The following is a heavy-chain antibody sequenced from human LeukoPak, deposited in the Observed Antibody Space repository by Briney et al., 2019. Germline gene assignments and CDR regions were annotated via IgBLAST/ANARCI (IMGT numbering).Heavy chain of an antibody. CDR2: IYYSGST. CDR1: GGSISSYY. V-gene: IGHV4-59*01. CDR3: ARDSDYGGNFDY. J-gene: IGHJ4*02. Sequence: HLETLSLACTVPGGSISSYYWSWIRQPPGKGLEWIGYIYYSGSTNYNLSLKSRVTISVDTSKNQFSLKLSSVTAADTAVYYCARDSDYGGNFDYWGQGTLVTVSS. D-gene: IGHD4-23*01.